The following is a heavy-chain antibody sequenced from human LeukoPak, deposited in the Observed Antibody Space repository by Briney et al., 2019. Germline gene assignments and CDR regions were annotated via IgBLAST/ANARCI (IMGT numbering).Heavy chain of an antibody. CDR3: ARGYCSSTSCYYDY. CDR2: IIPIFGTA. Sequence: SVKVSCKASGGTFSSYAISWVRQAPGQGLEWMGGIIPIFGTANYAQKFQGRVAITTDESTSTAYMELSSLRSEDTAVYYCARGYCSSTSCYYDYWGQGTLVTVSS. CDR1: GGTFSSYA. J-gene: IGHJ4*02. V-gene: IGHV1-69*05. D-gene: IGHD2-2*01.